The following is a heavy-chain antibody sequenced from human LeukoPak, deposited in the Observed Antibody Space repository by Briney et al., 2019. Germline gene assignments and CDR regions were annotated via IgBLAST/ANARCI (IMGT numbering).Heavy chain of an antibody. CDR3: ARGGRAAEYFQH. V-gene: IGHV1-2*02. CDR1: GYTFTGYY. J-gene: IGHJ1*01. CDR2: LNPNTGGT. Sequence: ASVKVSCKAAGYTFTGYYMHWVRQAPGQGLEWMGWLNPNTGGTNYAQKFQGRVTMTRDTSIGTAYMELTSLTSDDTAVYYCARGGRAAEYFQHWGQGTLVTVSS.